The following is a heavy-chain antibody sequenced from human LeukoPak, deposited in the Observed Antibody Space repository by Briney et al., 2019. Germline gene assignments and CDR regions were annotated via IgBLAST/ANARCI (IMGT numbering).Heavy chain of an antibody. J-gene: IGHJ5*02. V-gene: IGHV1-8*03. CDR2: MNPNSGNT. D-gene: IGHD4-17*01. CDR1: GYTFTSYG. CDR3: ARKVDYGDYVGWFDP. Sequence: ASVRVSCKASGYTFTSYGISWVRQAPGQGLEWMGWMNPNSGNTGYAQKFQGRVTITRNTSMSTAYMELSSLRSEDTAVYYCARKVDYGDYVGWFDPWGQGTLVTVSS.